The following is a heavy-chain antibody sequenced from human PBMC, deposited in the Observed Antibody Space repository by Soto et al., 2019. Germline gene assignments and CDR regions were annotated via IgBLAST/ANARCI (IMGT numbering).Heavy chain of an antibody. CDR1: GGTLSNYA. CDR2: IIPIFNTA. V-gene: IGHV1-69*01. CDR3: ARVRSTDYVGNYNNVMDV. J-gene: IGHJ6*02. D-gene: IGHD4-17*01. Sequence: QVQLVQSGAEVKKPGSSVKVSCKASGGTLSNYAFTWVRQAPGQGLEWMGGIIPIFNTANYAQRCQGRVTITADESTSTAYMELDCLRSEDTAVYYCARVRSTDYVGNYNNVMDVWGQGTPVTGSS.